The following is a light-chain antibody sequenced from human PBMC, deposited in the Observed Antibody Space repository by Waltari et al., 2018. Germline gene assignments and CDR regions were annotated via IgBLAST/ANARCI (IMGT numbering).Light chain of an antibody. J-gene: IGLJ1*01. CDR1: NIGSKS. CDR3: QVWDSSSDHYV. Sequence: SYVLTQPPSVSVAPGQTARITCGGNNIGSKSVQWYQQKPGKAPVMGVYDDRDRPSVIAERFSDSNSWNTATLTISRVEAVDEADYYCQVWDSSSDHYVVGTGTKVTVL. V-gene: IGLV3-21*02. CDR2: DDR.